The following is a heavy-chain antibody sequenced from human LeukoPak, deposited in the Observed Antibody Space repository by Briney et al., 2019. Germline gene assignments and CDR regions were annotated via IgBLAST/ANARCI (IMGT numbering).Heavy chain of an antibody. Sequence: GGSLRLSCTDSGFTFSSYAIHWVRQAPGKGLEWVAVISSDGSTKYYADSVKGRFTISRDNSKNTLYLQMNSLRVEDTAVYYCVKDDGSSSWYFDYWGQGTLVTVSS. D-gene: IGHD6-13*01. CDR1: GFTFSSYA. V-gene: IGHV3-30-3*01. J-gene: IGHJ4*02. CDR3: VKDDGSSSWYFDY. CDR2: ISSDGSTK.